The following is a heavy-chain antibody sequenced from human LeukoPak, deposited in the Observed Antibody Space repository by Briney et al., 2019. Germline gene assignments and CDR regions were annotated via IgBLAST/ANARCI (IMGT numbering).Heavy chain of an antibody. CDR2: ISSSGSTI. J-gene: IGHJ3*02. CDR3: ARDFDSYGDNAFDI. CDR1: GFTFSDYY. Sequence: GGSLRLSCAASGFTFSDYYMSWIRQAPGKGLEWVSYISSSGSTIYYADSVKGRFTISRDNAKNSLYLQMNSLRAEDTALYYCARDFDSYGDNAFDIWGQGTMVTVSS. V-gene: IGHV3-11*01. D-gene: IGHD5-18*01.